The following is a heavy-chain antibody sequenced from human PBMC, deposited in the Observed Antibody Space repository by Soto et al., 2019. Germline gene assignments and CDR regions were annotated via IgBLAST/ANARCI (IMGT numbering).Heavy chain of an antibody. V-gene: IGHV3-21*01. J-gene: IGHJ6*02. Sequence: DVQLVESGGGLVRPGGSLRLSCEASGFIFGNYSMNWVRQAPGKGLEWVSSISSRSNFIYYADSLRGRVTISRDNTQNSLHLQMNSLRVEDTAIYYCARVQKLYGNSVYCYGMDVWGQGTTVTVSS. D-gene: IGHD3-10*01. CDR2: ISSRSNFI. CDR3: ARVQKLYGNSVYCYGMDV. CDR1: GFIFGNYS.